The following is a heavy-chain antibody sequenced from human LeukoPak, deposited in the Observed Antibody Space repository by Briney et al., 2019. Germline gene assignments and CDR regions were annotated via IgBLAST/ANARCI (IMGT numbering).Heavy chain of an antibody. CDR3: ARDGDYGTGSYYRGCIDY. Sequence: ASVKVSCKTSGYSFTAFYIHWVRQAPGQGLEWMGWIHPRRGDTNYAQKFQGRVTMTRDTSISTAYLDLSSLRSDDTAVYYCARDGDYGTGSYYRGCIDYWGQGTLATVSS. CDR1: GYSFTAFY. J-gene: IGHJ4*02. V-gene: IGHV1-2*02. CDR2: IHPRRGDT. D-gene: IGHD3-10*01.